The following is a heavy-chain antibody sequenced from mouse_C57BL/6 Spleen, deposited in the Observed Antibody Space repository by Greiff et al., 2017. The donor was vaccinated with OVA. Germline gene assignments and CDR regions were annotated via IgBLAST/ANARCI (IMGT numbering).Heavy chain of an antibody. D-gene: IGHD2-3*01. CDR3: AKGDGYSHAMDY. V-gene: IGHV1-47*01. Sequence: QVQLQQSGAELVKPGASVKMSCKASGYTFTTYPIEWMKQNHGKSLEWIGHFHPYNDDTKYNEKLKGKATLTVEKSSSTVYLVLIRLTSADSAVYYCAKGDGYSHAMDYWGQGTSVTVSS. J-gene: IGHJ4*01. CDR2: FHPYNDDT. CDR1: GYTFTTYP.